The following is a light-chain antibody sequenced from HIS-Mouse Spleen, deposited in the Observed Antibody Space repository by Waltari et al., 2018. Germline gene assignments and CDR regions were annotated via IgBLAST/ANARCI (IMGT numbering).Light chain of an antibody. J-gene: IGLJ3*02. V-gene: IGLV2-23*01. CDR2: EGS. Sequence: QSALTQPASVSGSPGQSITISCTATSSDYGCYNLVHSYQQHPGKAPKLMIYEGSKRPSGVSNRFSGSKSGNTASLTISGLQAEDEADYYCCSYAGSSTWVFGGGTKLTVL. CDR1: SSDYGCYNL. CDR3: CSYAGSSTWV.